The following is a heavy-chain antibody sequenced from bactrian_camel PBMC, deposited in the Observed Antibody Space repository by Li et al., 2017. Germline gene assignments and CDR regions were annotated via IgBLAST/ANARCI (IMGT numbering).Heavy chain of an antibody. CDR2: IYRCGST. Sequence: QLVESGGGSVQAGGPLRLSCAASGVTYVRVGWFRQELGKEREGVACIYRCGSTFYADSVKGRFTISRDSAKNTLYLQMNSLKTEDMAIYFCAKINGAGWFDYYGMDYRGEGTQVTVS. J-gene: IGHJ7*01. V-gene: IGHV3S55*01. D-gene: IGHD1*01. CDR1: GVTYVRV.